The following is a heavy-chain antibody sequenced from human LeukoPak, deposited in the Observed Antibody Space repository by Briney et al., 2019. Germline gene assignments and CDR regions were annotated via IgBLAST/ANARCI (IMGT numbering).Heavy chain of an antibody. Sequence: GGSLRLSCAASGFTFSSYSMNWVRQAPGKGLEWVSSISSSSSYIYYADSVKGRFTISRDNAKNSLYLQMNSLRVEDTAVYYCARDLFGAAGYWGQGTLVTVSS. D-gene: IGHD6-13*01. V-gene: IGHV3-21*01. CDR3: ARDLFGAAGY. J-gene: IGHJ4*02. CDR1: GFTFSSYS. CDR2: ISSSSSYI.